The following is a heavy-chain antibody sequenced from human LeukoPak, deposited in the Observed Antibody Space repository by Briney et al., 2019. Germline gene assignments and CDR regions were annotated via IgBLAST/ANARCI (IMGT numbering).Heavy chain of an antibody. V-gene: IGHV1-2*02. Sequence: ASVKASCKASGYTFTGYYMHWVRQAPGQGLEWMGWINPNSGGTNYAQKFQGRATMTRDTSISTAYMELSRLRSDDTAVYYCAFVYGSGSVRFDYWGQGTLVTVSS. D-gene: IGHD3-10*01. CDR1: GYTFTGYY. J-gene: IGHJ4*02. CDR3: AFVYGSGSVRFDY. CDR2: INPNSGGT.